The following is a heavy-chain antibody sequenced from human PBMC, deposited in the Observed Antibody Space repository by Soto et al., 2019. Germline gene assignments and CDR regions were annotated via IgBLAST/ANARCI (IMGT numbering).Heavy chain of an antibody. Sequence: QVQLQESGPGLVKPSQTLSLTCTVSGGSISSGGYYWSWIRQHPGKGLEWIGYIYYSGSTYYNPSLKSRVTIAGDTSKNQFSLKLSSVTAADTAVYYCARDRKDVVVVPAAQGWFDPWGQGTLVTVSS. CDR1: GGSISSGGYY. J-gene: IGHJ5*02. V-gene: IGHV4-31*03. D-gene: IGHD2-2*01. CDR2: IYYSGST. CDR3: ARDRKDVVVVPAAQGWFDP.